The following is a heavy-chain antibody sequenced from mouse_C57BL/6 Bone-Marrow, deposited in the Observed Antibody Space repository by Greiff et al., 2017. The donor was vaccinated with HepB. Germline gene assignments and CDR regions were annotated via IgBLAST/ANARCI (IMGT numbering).Heavy chain of an antibody. J-gene: IGHJ4*01. CDR1: GYTFTSYT. CDR3: ARSTGDAMDY. Sequence: VQLQQSGAELARPGASVKMSCKASGYTFTSYTMHWVKQRPGQGLEWIGYINPSSGYTKYNQKFKDKATLTADKSSSTAYMQLSSLTSEDSAVYYGARSTGDAMDYWGQGTSVTVSS. CDR2: INPSSGYT. D-gene: IGHD1-1*01. V-gene: IGHV1-4*01.